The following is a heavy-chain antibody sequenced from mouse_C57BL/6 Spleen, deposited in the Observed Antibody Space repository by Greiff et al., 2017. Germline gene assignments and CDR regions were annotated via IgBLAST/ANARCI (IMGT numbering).Heavy chain of an antibody. CDR3: ARSPSYYYGSSYGYFDV. Sequence: VHLVESGPELVKPGASVKISCKASGYAFSSSWMNWVKQRPGKGLEWIGRIYPGDGDTNYNGKVKGKATLTADKSSSTAYMQLSSLTSEDSAVYFCARSPSYYYGSSYGYFDVWGTGTTVPVSS. CDR2: IYPGDGDT. CDR1: GYAFSSSW. D-gene: IGHD1-1*01. J-gene: IGHJ1*03. V-gene: IGHV1-82*01.